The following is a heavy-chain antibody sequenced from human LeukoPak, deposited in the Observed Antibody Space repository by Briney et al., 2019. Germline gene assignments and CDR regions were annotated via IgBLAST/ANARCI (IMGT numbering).Heavy chain of an antibody. D-gene: IGHD6-19*01. CDR1: GFTFSSYN. Sequence: GGSLRLSCAASGFTFSSYNMNWVRQAPGKGLEWVSSISSSSTYIYYADSMKGRFTISRDNSKNTLYLQMNSLRAEDTAVYYCARDDPVSGTEWLVLSDYWGQGTLVTVSS. V-gene: IGHV3-21*01. CDR3: ARDDPVSGTEWLVLSDY. CDR2: ISSSSTYI. J-gene: IGHJ4*02.